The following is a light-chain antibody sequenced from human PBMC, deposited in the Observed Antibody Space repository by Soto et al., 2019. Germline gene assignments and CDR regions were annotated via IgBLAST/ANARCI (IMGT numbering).Light chain of an antibody. J-gene: IGKJ1*01. V-gene: IGKV1-5*01. CDR2: DAS. CDR1: QSISSS. CDR3: QQYGGFSRT. Sequence: DIHVTQSPSTLSASVIDIVTIAFRASQSISSSLAWYHQKPGTAPKLLIYDASSLERGVPSRFSGSGSGTEFTLTISSLQPDDFATYYCQQYGGFSRTFGQGTKVDIK.